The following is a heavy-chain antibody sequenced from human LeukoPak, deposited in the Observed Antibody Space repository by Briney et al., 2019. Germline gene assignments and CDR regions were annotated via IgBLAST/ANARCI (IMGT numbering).Heavy chain of an antibody. D-gene: IGHD6-19*01. J-gene: IGHJ5*02. CDR3: ARGVRAIAVAGILWFDP. CDR1: GFTFSSYA. V-gene: IGHV3-30-3*01. Sequence: GGSLRLSCAASGFTFSSYAMHWARQAPGKGLEWITFISYNGDTTYYADSVKGRFTVSRDNSKSTLYLQMNSLKFDDTAVYYCARGVRAIAVAGILWFDPWGQGTLVTVSS. CDR2: ISYNGDTT.